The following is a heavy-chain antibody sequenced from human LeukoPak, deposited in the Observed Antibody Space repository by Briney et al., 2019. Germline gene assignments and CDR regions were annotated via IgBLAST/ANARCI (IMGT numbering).Heavy chain of an antibody. CDR1: GYTFTGYY. J-gene: IGHJ4*02. CDR2: INPNTGDT. Sequence: ASVKVSRKASGYTFTGYYMHWVRQAPGQGPEWMGWINPNTGDTKYAQKFQGRGTMTRDTSLNTAYMELNKLTSDDTAVYYCTIEGDTSGWYRDWGQGTLVTVSS. CDR3: TIEGDTSGWYRD. V-gene: IGHV1-2*02. D-gene: IGHD6-19*01.